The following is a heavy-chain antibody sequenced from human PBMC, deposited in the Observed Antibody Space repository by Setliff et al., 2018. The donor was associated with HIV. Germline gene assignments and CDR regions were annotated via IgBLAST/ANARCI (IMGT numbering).Heavy chain of an antibody. Sequence: SETLSLTCTVSGGSISSGSYYWSWIRQPAGKGLEWIGHIYTSGSTNCNPSLKSRVTISVDTSKNQFSLKLSSVTAADTAVYYCARDPLCGGDCYSSYYGMDVWGQGTTVTVSS. CDR3: ARDPLCGGDCYSSYYGMDV. J-gene: IGHJ6*02. CDR1: GGSISSGSYY. V-gene: IGHV4-61*09. CDR2: IYTSGST. D-gene: IGHD2-21*02.